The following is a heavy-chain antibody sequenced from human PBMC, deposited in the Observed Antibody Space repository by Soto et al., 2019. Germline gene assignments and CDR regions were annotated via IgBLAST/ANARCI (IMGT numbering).Heavy chain of an antibody. CDR2: IKQDGSEK. CDR3: ARDPGLGSSTWGGYYYYYGMDV. Sequence: QSGGSLRLSCAASGFTFSSYWMSWVRQAPGKGLEWVANIKQDGSEKYYVDSVKGRFTISRDNAKNSLYLQMNSLRAEDTAVYYCARDPGLGSSTWGGYYYYYGMDVWGQGTTVTVSS. J-gene: IGHJ6*02. V-gene: IGHV3-7*01. CDR1: GFTFSSYW. D-gene: IGHD6-13*01.